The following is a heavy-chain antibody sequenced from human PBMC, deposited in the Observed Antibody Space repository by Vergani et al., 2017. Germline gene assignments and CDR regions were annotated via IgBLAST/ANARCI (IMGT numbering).Heavy chain of an antibody. CDR2: ISYDGSNK. J-gene: IGHJ4*02. CDR3: AKDRGAVAGLFDH. D-gene: IGHD6-19*01. CDR1: GFTFSSYG. Sequence: QVQLVESGGGLVQPGRSLRLSCAASGFTFSSYGMHWVRQAPGKGLELVAVISYDGSNKYYADSVKGRFTISRDNSKNTLYLQMNSLRAEDTAVYYCAKDRGAVAGLFDHWGQGTLVTVSS. V-gene: IGHV3-30*18.